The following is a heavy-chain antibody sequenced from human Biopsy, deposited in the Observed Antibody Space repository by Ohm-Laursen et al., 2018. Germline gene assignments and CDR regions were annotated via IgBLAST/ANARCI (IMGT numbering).Heavy chain of an antibody. Sequence: SVKVSCKASGSTFTDYFLHWVRQAPRQGPEWMGWIRPSSGGTTYAQKFQGRVTMIRDTSATTGYMELSSLRSDDTAVYYCARDIMNPIGGLVARSDVFDVWGQGTMVTVSS. V-gene: IGHV1-2*02. CDR3: ARDIMNPIGGLVARSDVFDV. J-gene: IGHJ3*01. CDR2: IRPSSGGT. D-gene: IGHD3-16*02. CDR1: GSTFTDYF.